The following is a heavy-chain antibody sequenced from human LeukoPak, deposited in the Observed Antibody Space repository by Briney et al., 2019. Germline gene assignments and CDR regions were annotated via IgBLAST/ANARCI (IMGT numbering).Heavy chain of an antibody. J-gene: IGHJ4*02. D-gene: IGHD3-9*01. CDR2: MSAYNDRT. CDR1: GFTLSTNA. Sequence: GGSLRLSCLTSGFTLSTNAMSWVRQTPGKGLEWVATMSAYNDRTHYADSVRGRFTVSRDNSKNTLSLQMNSLREDDTAVYYCAQELSDIFVVRTDSWGQGTLVTVSS. CDR3: AQELSDIFVVRTDS. V-gene: IGHV3-23*01.